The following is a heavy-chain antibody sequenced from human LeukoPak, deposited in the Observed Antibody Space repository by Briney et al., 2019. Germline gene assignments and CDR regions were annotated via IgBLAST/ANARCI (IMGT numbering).Heavy chain of an antibody. CDR1: GFTFSSYA. J-gene: IGHJ6*02. V-gene: IGHV3-30*09. CDR3: ASAAHYYGSGSPLPLWDGMDV. CDR2: ISYDGSNK. Sequence: PGRSLRLSCAASGFTFSSYAMHWVRQAPGKGLEWVAVISYDGSNKYYADSVKGRFAISRDNSKNTLYLQMNSLRAEDTAVYYCASAAHYYGSGSPLPLWDGMDVWGQGTTVTVSS. D-gene: IGHD3-10*01.